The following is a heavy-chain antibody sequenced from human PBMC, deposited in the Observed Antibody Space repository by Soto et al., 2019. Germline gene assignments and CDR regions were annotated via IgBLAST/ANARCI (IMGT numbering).Heavy chain of an antibody. CDR3: ASSPLGYCSGGSCYFVQHWFDP. J-gene: IGHJ5*02. V-gene: IGHV1-18*01. CDR2: ISAYNGNT. Sequence: GASVKVSCKASGYTFTSYGISWVRQAPGQGLEWMGWISAYNGNTNYAQKLQGRVTMTTDTSTSTAYMELRSLRSDDTAVYYCASSPLGYCSGGSCYFVQHWFDPWGQGTLVTVSS. D-gene: IGHD2-15*01. CDR1: GYTFTSYG.